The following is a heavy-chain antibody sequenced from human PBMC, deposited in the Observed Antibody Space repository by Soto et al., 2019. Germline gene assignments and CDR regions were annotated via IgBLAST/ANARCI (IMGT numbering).Heavy chain of an antibody. D-gene: IGHD3-10*01. Sequence: ASVKVSCKASGYTFTSYDINWVRQATGQGLEWMGWMNPNSGNTGYAQKFQGRVTMTRNTSISTAYMELSSLRSEDTAVYYCASGNYGSGSYYTDAFDIWGQGTMVTVSS. CDR3: ASGNYGSGSYYTDAFDI. J-gene: IGHJ3*02. CDR2: MNPNSGNT. V-gene: IGHV1-8*01. CDR1: GYTFTSYD.